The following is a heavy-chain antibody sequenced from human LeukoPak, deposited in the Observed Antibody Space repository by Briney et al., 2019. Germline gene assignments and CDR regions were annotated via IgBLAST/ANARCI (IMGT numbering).Heavy chain of an antibody. D-gene: IGHD3-9*01. Sequence: PGGSLRLSCAASGFTFGGSAVHWVRQASGKGLEWVGRIRSKANSYATAYAASVKGRFTISRDDSKNMAYLQMNSLKTVDTAVYYCTRHAPDYDILSGYHDWGQGTLVTVSS. CDR2: IRSKANSYAT. CDR3: TRHAPDYDILSGYHD. CDR1: GFTFGGSA. V-gene: IGHV3-73*01. J-gene: IGHJ4*02.